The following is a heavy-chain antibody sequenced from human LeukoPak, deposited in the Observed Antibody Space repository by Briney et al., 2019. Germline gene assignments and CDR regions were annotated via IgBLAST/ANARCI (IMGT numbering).Heavy chain of an antibody. CDR2: IYYSGSS. D-gene: IGHD3-3*01. J-gene: IGHJ4*02. V-gene: IGHV4-59*12. CDR1: GGSISGYH. CDR3: ARDLPPDYDFWSGHMGGYFDY. Sequence: SETLSLTCNVSGGSISGYHWSWIRQPPGKGLEWLGYIYYSGSSNYNPSLKSRVTMSVDTSKNQFSLKLSSVTAADTAVYYCARDLPPDYDFWSGHMGGYFDYWGQGTLVTVSS.